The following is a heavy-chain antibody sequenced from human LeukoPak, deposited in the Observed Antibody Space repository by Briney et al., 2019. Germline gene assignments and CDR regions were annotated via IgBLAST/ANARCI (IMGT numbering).Heavy chain of an antibody. V-gene: IGHV3-74*01. J-gene: IGHJ4*02. CDR2: INSDGRES. Sequence: GGSLRLSCAASGNYWMHWVRHVPGKRLVWIPHINSDGRESSYANSVKGRVTISNDDDKSAVYLQMSVLRAEDTAVYWCLRFYGSYWGRGTQVTVSS. CDR3: LRFYGSY. D-gene: IGHD2/OR15-2a*01. CDR1: GNYW.